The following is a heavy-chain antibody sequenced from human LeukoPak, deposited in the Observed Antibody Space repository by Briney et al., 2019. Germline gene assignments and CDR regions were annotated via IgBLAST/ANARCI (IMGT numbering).Heavy chain of an antibody. J-gene: IGHJ1*01. CDR2: INPHNGGT. D-gene: IGHD3-22*01. CDR1: GYSFTGYY. V-gene: IGHV1-2*02. Sequence: SVKVSCKTSGYSFTGYYNQWVRQAPGQGPEWMGWINPHNGGTNSSRQFQGGVTLTSDTSITTAYMELSRLRSDDTALFYCARASYDSSHFEYFQHWGQGTLVTVSS. CDR3: ARASYDSSHFEYFQH.